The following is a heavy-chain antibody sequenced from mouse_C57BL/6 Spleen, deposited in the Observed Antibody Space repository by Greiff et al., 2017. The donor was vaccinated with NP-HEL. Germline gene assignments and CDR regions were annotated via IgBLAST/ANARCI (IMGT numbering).Heavy chain of an antibody. V-gene: IGHV1-54*01. CDR3: ARSLGRAMDD. Sequence: QVQLKESGAELVRPGTSVKVSCKASGYAFTNYLIEWVKQRPGQGLEWIGVINPGSGGTNYNEKFKGKATLTADKSSSTAYMQLSSLTSEDSAVYFCARSLGRAMDDWGQGTSVTVSS. J-gene: IGHJ4*01. CDR2: INPGSGGT. D-gene: IGHD4-1*01. CDR1: GYAFTNYL.